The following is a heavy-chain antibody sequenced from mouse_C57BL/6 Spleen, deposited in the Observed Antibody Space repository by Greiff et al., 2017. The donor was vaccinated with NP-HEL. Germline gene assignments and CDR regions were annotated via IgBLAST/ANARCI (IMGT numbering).Heavy chain of an antibody. CDR2: ISDGGSYT. V-gene: IGHV5-4*03. CDR3: ARVGRDYFDY. CDR1: GFTFSSYA. Sequence: EVMLVESGGGLVKPGGSLKLSCAASGFTFSSYAMSWVRQTPEKRLEWVATISDGGSYTYSPDNVKGRFTISRDNAKNNLYLQMGHLKSEDTAMYYCARVGRDYFDYWGQGTTLTVSS. J-gene: IGHJ2*01.